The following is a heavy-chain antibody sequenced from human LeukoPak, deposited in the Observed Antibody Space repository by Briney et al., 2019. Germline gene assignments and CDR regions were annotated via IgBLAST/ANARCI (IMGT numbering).Heavy chain of an antibody. Sequence: ASVTVSCKASGYTFTSYDINWVRQATGQGLEWMGWMNPNSGNTGYAQKFQGRVTMTRNTSISTAYMELSSLRSEDTAVYYCARAPSGWQYYYYYYMDVWGKGTTVTVSS. CDR3: ARAPSGWQYYYYYYMDV. J-gene: IGHJ6*03. V-gene: IGHV1-8*01. D-gene: IGHD6-19*01. CDR1: GYTFTSYD. CDR2: MNPNSGNT.